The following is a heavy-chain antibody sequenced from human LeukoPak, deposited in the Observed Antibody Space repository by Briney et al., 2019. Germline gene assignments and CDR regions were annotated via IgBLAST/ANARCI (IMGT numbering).Heavy chain of an antibody. V-gene: IGHV4-4*07. D-gene: IGHD5-12*01. Sequence: SETLSLTCTVSGGSISSYYWSWIRQPAGKGLEWIGRIYTSGSTNYNPSLKSRVTMSVDTSKNQFSLKLSSVTAADTAVYYCARAVSGYDYYSYYYMDVWGKGTTVNVSS. CDR3: ARAVSGYDYYSYYYMDV. CDR1: GGSISSYY. J-gene: IGHJ6*03. CDR2: IYTSGST.